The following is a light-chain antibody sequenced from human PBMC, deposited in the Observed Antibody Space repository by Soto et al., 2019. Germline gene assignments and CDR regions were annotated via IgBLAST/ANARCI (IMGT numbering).Light chain of an antibody. V-gene: IGKV1-5*03. J-gene: IGKJ4*01. Sequence: IQMTQSPSTLSASVGDRVTITCRASQKINPWVAWYQQRPGKAPKLLIYEASSLGPGVPSRFGGSGSGTDFTLTISSLQPDDCATYYCQQYEIYPLTFGGGTQVA. CDR3: QQYEIYPLT. CDR2: EAS. CDR1: QKINPW.